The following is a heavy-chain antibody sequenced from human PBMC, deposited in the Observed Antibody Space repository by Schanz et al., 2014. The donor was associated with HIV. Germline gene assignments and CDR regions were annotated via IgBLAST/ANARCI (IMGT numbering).Heavy chain of an antibody. J-gene: IGHJ6*02. D-gene: IGHD3-16*01. CDR1: GFTFSSYA. CDR2: ISYDGSNK. V-gene: IGHV3-30-3*01. Sequence: QVQLVESGGGVVQPGRSLRLSCAASGFTFSSYAMHWVRQAPGKGLEWVAVISYDGSNKYYADSVKGRFTVSRDNAKNSLYLQMNSLRAEDTAVYYCVRAGGELGGYYYGMDVWGQGTTVSVSS. CDR3: VRAGGELGGYYYGMDV.